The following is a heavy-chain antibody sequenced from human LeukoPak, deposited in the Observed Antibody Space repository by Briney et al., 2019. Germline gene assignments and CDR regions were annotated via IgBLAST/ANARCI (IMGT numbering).Heavy chain of an antibody. CDR1: GGSISSSSYY. Sequence: PSETLSLTCTVSGGSISSSSYYWGWIRQPPGKGLEWIGSIYYSGSSYYNPSLKSRVTISVDTSKNQFSLKLTSVTAADTAVYYCARHPHTTVIWFDPWGQGTLVTVSS. CDR3: ARHPHTTVIWFDP. J-gene: IGHJ5*02. CDR2: IYYSGSS. V-gene: IGHV4-39*01. D-gene: IGHD4-4*01.